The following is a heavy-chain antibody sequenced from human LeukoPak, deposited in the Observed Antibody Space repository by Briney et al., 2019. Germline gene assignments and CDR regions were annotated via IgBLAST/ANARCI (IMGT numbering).Heavy chain of an antibody. D-gene: IGHD2-8*01. Sequence: ASVKVSCKASGYTFTNYDINWVRQATGQGLEWMGWMSPRSGNTGYAQKFQGRVTMTRSTSISTAYMELSSLRSEDTAVYYCARAPYCTNGVCYTPSWFDPWGQGTLVTVSS. CDR2: MSPRSGNT. CDR3: ARAPYCTNGVCYTPSWFDP. V-gene: IGHV1-8*01. J-gene: IGHJ5*02. CDR1: GYTFTNYD.